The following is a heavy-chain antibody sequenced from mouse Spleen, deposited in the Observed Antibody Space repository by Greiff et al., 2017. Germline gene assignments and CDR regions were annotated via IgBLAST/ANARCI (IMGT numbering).Heavy chain of an antibody. V-gene: IGHV1-82*01. CDR1: GYAFSSSW. CDR2: IYPGDGDT. CDR3: ATYYGNYEAFDY. J-gene: IGHJ2*01. D-gene: IGHD2-10*01. Sequence: VKLMESGPELVKPGASVKISCKASGYAFSSSWMNWVKQRPGKGLEWIGRIYPGDGDTNYNGKFKGKATLTADKSSSTAYMQLSSLTSEDSAVYFCATYYGNYEAFDYWGQGTTLTVSS.